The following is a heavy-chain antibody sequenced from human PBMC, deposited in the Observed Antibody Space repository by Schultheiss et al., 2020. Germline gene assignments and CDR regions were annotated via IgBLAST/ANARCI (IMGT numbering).Heavy chain of an antibody. CDR1: GFTFRDYA. V-gene: IGHV3-23*01. CDR3: ARDFDRSGRAFDY. Sequence: GGSLRLSCAASGFTFRDYAMHWVRRAPGKGLEWVSGISAGGDATYDGDSARGRFTISRDNSKSTLYLQLSSLRVEDTAIYYCARDFDRSGRAFDYWGQGTLVTVSS. D-gene: IGHD3-22*01. CDR2: ISAGGDAT. J-gene: IGHJ4*02.